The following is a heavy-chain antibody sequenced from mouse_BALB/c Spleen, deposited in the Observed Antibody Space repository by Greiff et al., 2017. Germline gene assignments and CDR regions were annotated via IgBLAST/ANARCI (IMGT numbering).Heavy chain of an antibody. Sequence: EVKLVESGPGLVKPSQSLSLTCTVTGYSITSDYAWNWIRQFPGNKLEWMGYISYSGSTSYNPSLKSRISITRDTSKNQFFLQLNSVTTEDTATYYCATLRDYYAMDYWGQGTSVTVSS. CDR2: ISYSGST. CDR3: ATLRDYYAMDY. V-gene: IGHV3-2*02. D-gene: IGHD3-3*01. CDR1: GYSITSDYA. J-gene: IGHJ4*01.